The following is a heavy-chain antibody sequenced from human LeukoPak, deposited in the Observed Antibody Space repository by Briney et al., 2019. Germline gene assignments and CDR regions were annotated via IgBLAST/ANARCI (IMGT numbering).Heavy chain of an antibody. Sequence: GSLRLSCAASGFTFSSYSMNWVRQAPGKGLEWVSSISSSSSYIYYADSVKGRFTISRDNAKNSLYLQMNSLRAEDTAVYYCARGGVVTVATDYWGQGTLVTVSS. CDR2: ISSSSSYI. D-gene: IGHD3-3*01. V-gene: IGHV3-21*01. CDR1: GFTFSSYS. CDR3: ARGGVVTVATDY. J-gene: IGHJ4*02.